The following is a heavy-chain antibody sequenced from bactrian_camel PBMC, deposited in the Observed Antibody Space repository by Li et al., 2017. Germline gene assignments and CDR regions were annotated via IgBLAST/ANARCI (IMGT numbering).Heavy chain of an antibody. J-gene: IGHJ6*01. Sequence: DVQLVESGGGSVQPGGSLRLSCDASGYTYSSNCMGWFRQAPGKEREGVAFVYFGGGRTYYADSVKGRFTITRHNLQNIVYLQMDDLKPEDTAMYYCAVQTKATVETVIAIPDFRFRGQGTQVTVS. V-gene: IGHV3S35*01. CDR1: GYTYSSNC. D-gene: IGHD6*01. CDR2: VYFGGGRT. CDR3: AVQTKATVETVIAIPDFRF.